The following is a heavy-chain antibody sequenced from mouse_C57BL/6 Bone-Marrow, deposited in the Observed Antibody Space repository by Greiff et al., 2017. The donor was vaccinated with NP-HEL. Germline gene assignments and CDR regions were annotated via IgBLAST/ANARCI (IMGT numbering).Heavy chain of an antibody. V-gene: IGHV1-69*01. CDR3: ARWNYSNYWFAY. D-gene: IGHD2-5*01. Sequence: VKLQESGAELVMPGASVKLSCKASGYTFTSYWMHWVKQRPGQGLEWIGEIDPSDSYTNYNQKFKGKSTLTVDKASSTAYMQLSSLTSEDSAVYYCARWNYSNYWFAYWGQGTLVTVSA. CDR2: IDPSDSYT. CDR1: GYTFTSYW. J-gene: IGHJ3*01.